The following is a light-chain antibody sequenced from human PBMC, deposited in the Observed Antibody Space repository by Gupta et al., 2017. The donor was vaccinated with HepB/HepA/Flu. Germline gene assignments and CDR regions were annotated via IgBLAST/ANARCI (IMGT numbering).Light chain of an antibody. CDR3: QAWDSSTALV. CDR2: QDR. V-gene: IGLV3-1*01. Sequence: SYELTQSPSVSVSSGQTASISCSGDKLGDKYASWYQQKPGQSPVLVIYQDRKRPSGIPERFSGSNSGNTATLTISGTQTMDEADYYCQAWDSSTALVFGGGTKLTVL. J-gene: IGLJ2*01. CDR1: KLGDKY.